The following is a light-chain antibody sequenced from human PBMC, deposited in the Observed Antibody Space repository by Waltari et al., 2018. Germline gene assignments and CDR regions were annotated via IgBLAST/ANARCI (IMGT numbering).Light chain of an antibody. CDR2: TAS. Sequence: QSILTQPPSVSGTPGQRVTISCSGSSSNIGRNAVTWYQQLPGSAPKLLIYTASQRPSGVPDRFSGSKSGTAASLAISGLRSEDEAEYYCAAWDDSLNGLYVFGTGTKVTVL. J-gene: IGLJ1*01. CDR1: SSNIGRNA. CDR3: AAWDDSLNGLYV. V-gene: IGLV1-44*01.